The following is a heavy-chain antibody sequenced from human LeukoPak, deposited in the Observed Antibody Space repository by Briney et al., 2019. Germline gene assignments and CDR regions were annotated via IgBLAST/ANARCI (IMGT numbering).Heavy chain of an antibody. V-gene: IGHV1-2*02. J-gene: IGHJ5*02. D-gene: IGHD3-22*01. CDR2: INPNSGGT. CDR3: AREYYYDSSGPLDP. Sequence: ASVKVSCKASGYTFTGYYMHWVRQAPGQGLEWMGWINPNSGGTNYAQKFQGRVTMTRDTSISTAYMELSRLRSDDTAVYYCAREYYYDSSGPLDPWGQGTLVTVSS. CDR1: GYTFTGYY.